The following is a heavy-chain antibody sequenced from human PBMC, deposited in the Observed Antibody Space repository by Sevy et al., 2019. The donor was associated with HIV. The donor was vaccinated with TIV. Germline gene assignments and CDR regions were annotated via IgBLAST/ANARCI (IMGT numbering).Heavy chain of an antibody. CDR2: ISSSGSTI. CDR3: ARHVVVITKREEQNAFDI. CDR1: GFTFSSYE. D-gene: IGHD3-22*01. Sequence: GGSLRLSCAASGFTFSSYEMNWVRQAPGKGLEWVSYISSSGSTIYYADSVKGRFTISRDNAKNSLYLQMNSLRAEDTAVYYCARHVVVITKREEQNAFDIWGQGTMVTVSS. J-gene: IGHJ3*02. V-gene: IGHV3-48*03.